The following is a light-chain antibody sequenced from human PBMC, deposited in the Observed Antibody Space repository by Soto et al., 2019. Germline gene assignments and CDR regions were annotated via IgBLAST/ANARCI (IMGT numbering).Light chain of an antibody. CDR3: QQCGGAPR. V-gene: IGKV3-20*01. J-gene: IGKJ5*01. CDR1: QRISSTF. CDR2: GAS. Sequence: FRQCAVNGSWVDVERPSLTYMASQRISSTFLAWYQQKPGQAPRLLIYGASSRATGIPDRFSGSGSGTDFTLTVIRLQAQDFSLNDCQQCGGAPRFGRGTRLE.